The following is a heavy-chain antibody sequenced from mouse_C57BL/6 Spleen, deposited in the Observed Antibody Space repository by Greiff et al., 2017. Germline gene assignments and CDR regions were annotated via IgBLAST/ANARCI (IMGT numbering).Heavy chain of an antibody. CDR2: IYPRGGNT. CDR1: GYTFTSYG. D-gene: IGHD1-1*01. V-gene: IGHV1-81*01. Sequence: QVQLQQSGAELARPGASVKLSCKASGYTFTSYGISWVKQRTGQGLEWIGEIYPRGGNTDYNEKFKGKATLTADKSSSTAYMELRSLTSEDSAVYFCARDYGSSDGAMDYWGQGTSVTVSS. J-gene: IGHJ4*01. CDR3: ARDYGSSDGAMDY.